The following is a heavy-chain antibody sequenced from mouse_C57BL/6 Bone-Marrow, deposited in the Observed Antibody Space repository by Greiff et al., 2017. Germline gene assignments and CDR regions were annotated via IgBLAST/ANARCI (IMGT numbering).Heavy chain of an antibody. J-gene: IGHJ1*03. V-gene: IGHV10-1*01. CDR2: IRSKSNNYAT. CDR3: VFNYWYFDV. CDR1: GFSFNTYA. Sequence: EVQLVESGGGFVQPKGSLKLSCAASGFSFNTYAMNWVRQAPGKGLEWVARIRSKSNNYATYYSDSVKDRFTISRDDSESMLYLQMNNLKTEDAAMYCFVFNYWYFDVWGTGTTVTVSS.